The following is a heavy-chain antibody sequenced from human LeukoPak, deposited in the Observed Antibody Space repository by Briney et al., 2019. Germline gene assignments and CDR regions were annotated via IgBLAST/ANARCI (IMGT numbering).Heavy chain of an antibody. D-gene: IGHD6-19*01. J-gene: IGHJ4*02. V-gene: IGHV3-33*01. CDR2: IWYDGSNK. CDR3: ARDRLGPYSSGRMQADDYYFDY. Sequence: GGSLRLSCAASGFTFSSYGMHWVRQAPGKGLEWVAVIWYDGSNKYYADSVKGRFTISRDNSKNTLYLQMNSLRAEDTAVYYCARDRLGPYSSGRMQADDYYFDYWGQGTLVTVSS. CDR1: GFTFSSYG.